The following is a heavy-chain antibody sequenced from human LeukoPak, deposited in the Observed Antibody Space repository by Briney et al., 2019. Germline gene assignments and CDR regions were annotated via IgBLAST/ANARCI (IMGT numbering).Heavy chain of an antibody. V-gene: IGHV1-18*04. CDR2: ISAYNGDT. D-gene: IGHD3-16*02. CDR1: GYTFTGYY. Sequence: ASVKVSCKASGYTFTGYYMHWVRQAPGQGLEWMGWISAYNGDTNYTQKVQGRVTMTTDTSTSTAYMELRSLRSDDTAVYYCARAVLGGAIIHHYYNYMDVWGKGTTVTVSS. CDR3: ARAVLGGAIIHHYYNYMDV. J-gene: IGHJ6*03.